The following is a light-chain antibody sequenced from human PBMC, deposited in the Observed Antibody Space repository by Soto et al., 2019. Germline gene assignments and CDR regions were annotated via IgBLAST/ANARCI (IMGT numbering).Light chain of an antibody. CDR1: QSVSSSY. V-gene: IGKV3-20*01. CDR2: GAS. J-gene: IGKJ1*01. Sequence: EIVLTQSPGTLSLSPGERATLSCRASQSVSSSYLAWYQQKPGQAPRLLIYGASSRATGIPDRFSGSGSGTDFTLTISRLEPVDFAVYYCQQNGSSLPLTFGQGTKVEVK. CDR3: QQNGSSLPLT.